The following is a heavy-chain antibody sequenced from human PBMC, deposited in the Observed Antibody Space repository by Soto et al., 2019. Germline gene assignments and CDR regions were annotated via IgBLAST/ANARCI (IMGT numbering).Heavy chain of an antibody. CDR3: ARDPRYSSSWYIPAFDY. J-gene: IGHJ4*02. CDR1: RFTFNSYG. D-gene: IGHD6-13*01. V-gene: IGHV3-30*03. CDR2: ISYDGSNK. Sequence: GGSLRLSCASYRFTFNSYGMHWVSQAPGKGLEWGAFISYDGSNKYYADSVKGRFTISRDNSKNTLYLQMNSLRAEDTAVYYCARDPRYSSSWYIPAFDYWGQGT.